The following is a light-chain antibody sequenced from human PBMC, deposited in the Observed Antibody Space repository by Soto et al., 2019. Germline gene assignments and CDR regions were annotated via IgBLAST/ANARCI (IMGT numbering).Light chain of an antibody. CDR1: QGISNY. J-gene: IGKJ5*01. CDR3: QQLDSYPIT. CDR2: AAS. Sequence: DIQLTQSPSFLSASVGDRVTITCRASQGISNYLAWYQQKAGKAPNLLINAASTLQSGVPSRFSGSGSGTEFTLTISSLQPEDFATYYCQQLDSYPITFSQGTRLEIK. V-gene: IGKV1-9*01.